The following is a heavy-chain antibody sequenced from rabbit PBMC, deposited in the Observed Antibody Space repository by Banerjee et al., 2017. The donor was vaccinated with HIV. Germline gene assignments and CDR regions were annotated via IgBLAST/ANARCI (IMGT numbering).Heavy chain of an antibody. CDR2: IHIASGST. V-gene: IGHV1S40*01. CDR1: GFSFSSNNY. J-gene: IGHJ4*01. D-gene: IGHD3-1*01. Sequence: QSLEESGGGLVHPEGSLTLTCTASGFSFSSNNYMCWVRQAPGKGLEWIACIHIASGSTYYASWAKGRFTISITSSATVTLKMTSLTVADTAPCFCARVPSADFGLPMDLWGQGALVTV. CDR3: ARVPSADFGLPMDL.